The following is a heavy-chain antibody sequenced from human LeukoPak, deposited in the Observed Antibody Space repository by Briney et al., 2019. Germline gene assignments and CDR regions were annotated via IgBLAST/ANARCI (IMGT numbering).Heavy chain of an antibody. Sequence: ASVKVSCKASGYTFTSYGISWVRQAPGQGLEWMGWISAYNGNTNYAQKLQGRVTMTTDTSTSTAYMELRSLRSDDTAVYYCARGDCSSTSCHQGYYYYYYMDVWGKGTTVTVSS. D-gene: IGHD2-2*01. CDR1: GYTFTSYG. V-gene: IGHV1-18*01. CDR3: ARGDCSSTSCHQGYYYYYYMDV. CDR2: ISAYNGNT. J-gene: IGHJ6*03.